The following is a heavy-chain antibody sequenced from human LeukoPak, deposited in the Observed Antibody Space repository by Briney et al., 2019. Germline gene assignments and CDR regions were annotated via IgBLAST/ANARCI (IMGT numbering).Heavy chain of an antibody. J-gene: IGHJ4*02. D-gene: IGHD3-22*01. CDR1: GGSISSGDYY. CDR3: ARDRGYYDSSNYYRRSGYYFDY. CDR2: IYYSGST. V-gene: IGHV4-30-4*01. Sequence: SETLSLTCTVSGGSISSGDYYWCWIRQPPGKGLEWVGYIYYSGSTFYNPSLKSRVTISLNTSKNQFSLKLSSVTAADTAVCYCARDRGYYDSSNYYRRSGYYFDYWGQGTLVTVSS.